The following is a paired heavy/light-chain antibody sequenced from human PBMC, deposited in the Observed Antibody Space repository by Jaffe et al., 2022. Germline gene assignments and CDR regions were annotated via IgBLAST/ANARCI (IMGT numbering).Heavy chain of an antibody. CDR3: ARDDYSKQGAFDI. CDR1: GFIFSSYN. D-gene: IGHD4-4*01. V-gene: IGHV3-21*01. Sequence: EVQLVESGGGLVKPGGSLRLSCAGSGFIFSSYNINWVRQAPGKGLEWVSSISSSSSYIYYADSVKGRFTISRDNGKNSLYLQMNSLTAEDTALYYCARDDYSKQGAFDIWGQGTMVTVSS. CDR2: ISSSSSYI. J-gene: IGHJ3*02.
Light chain of an antibody. J-gene: IGKJ1*01. CDR1: QGISSS. CDR3: QQYYSYPRA. V-gene: IGKV1-8*01. Sequence: AIRMTQSPSSFSASTGDRVTITCRASQGISSSLAWYQQKPGKAPKLLIYAASTLQSGVPSRFSGSGSGTDFTLTISCLQSEDFATYYCQQYYSYPRAFGQGTKVEIK. CDR2: AAS.